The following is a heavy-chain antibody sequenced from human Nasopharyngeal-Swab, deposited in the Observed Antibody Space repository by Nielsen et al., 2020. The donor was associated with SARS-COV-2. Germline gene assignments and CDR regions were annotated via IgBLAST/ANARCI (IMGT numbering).Heavy chain of an antibody. CDR2: IYYSGST. D-gene: IGHD3-22*01. J-gene: IGHJ4*02. CDR1: GGSISSYY. V-gene: IGHV4-59*13. Sequence: SETLSLTCTVSGGSISSYYWSWIRQPPGKGLEWNGYIYYSGSTNYNPTLKSRVTISVDTSKNQFSLKLNSVTAADTAVYYCARGSGYYDSSGYSDYWGQGTLVTVSS. CDR3: ARGSGYYDSSGYSDY.